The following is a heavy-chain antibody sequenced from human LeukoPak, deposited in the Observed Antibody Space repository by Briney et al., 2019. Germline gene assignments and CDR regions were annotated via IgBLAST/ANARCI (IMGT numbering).Heavy chain of an antibody. CDR1: GDIFNSYS. V-gene: IGHV1-69*05. Sequence: GASVKVSCKASGDIFNSYSISWVRQAPGQGLEWMGGIIPMFGSANYAQTFQDRVIITTDQSTSTAYMELSSLSSEDTAVYYCARVGRCRGSLPNSYYYMDVWGTGTTVTVSS. D-gene: IGHD1-26*01. CDR3: ARVGRCRGSLPNSYYYMDV. J-gene: IGHJ6*03. CDR2: IIPMFGSA.